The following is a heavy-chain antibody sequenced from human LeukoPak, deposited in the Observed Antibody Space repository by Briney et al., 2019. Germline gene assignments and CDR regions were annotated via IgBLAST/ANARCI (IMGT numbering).Heavy chain of an antibody. CDR2: IYYSGST. Sequence: KSSETLSLTCTVSSGSISSYYWSCIRQPPGKGLEWIGYIYYSGSTNYHPSLKSRVTISVDTSKNQFSLKLSSVTAADTAVYYCARGYGSGSINWFDPWGQGTLVTVSS. J-gene: IGHJ5*02. CDR3: ARGYGSGSINWFDP. D-gene: IGHD3-10*01. CDR1: SGSISSYY. V-gene: IGHV4-59*01.